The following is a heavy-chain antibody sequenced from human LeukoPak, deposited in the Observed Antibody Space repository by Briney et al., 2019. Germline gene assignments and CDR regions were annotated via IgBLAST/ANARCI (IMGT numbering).Heavy chain of an antibody. J-gene: IGHJ4*02. V-gene: IGHV1-18*04. D-gene: IGHD2-8*01. CDR2: ISAQHGQT. CDR3: AGSLGYCTSNVCYLKY. Sequence: ASVKVSCKASGYTFTGYYMHWVRQAPGQGLEWMGWISAQHGQTEYAPNSQDRVTMTTDTYTNTAYMELRSLRSDDTAVYYCAGSLGYCTSNVCYLKYWGQGTLVTVSS. CDR1: GYTFTGYY.